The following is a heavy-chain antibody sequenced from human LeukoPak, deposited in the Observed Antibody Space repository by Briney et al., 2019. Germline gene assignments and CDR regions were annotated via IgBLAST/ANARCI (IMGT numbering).Heavy chain of an antibody. CDR3: ARENFGGSSGYYYYYMDV. J-gene: IGHJ6*03. CDR1: GASISDIGYY. CDR2: IYHGGTT. V-gene: IGHV4-30-2*01. Sequence: SQTLSLTCTVSGASISDIGYYWSWIRQPPGKGLEWLGYIYHGGTTYYNPSLKSRVTMSLDRSKNQLSLKMISVTAADTAMYYCARENFGGSSGYYYYYMDVWGKGTTVTVSS. D-gene: IGHD4-23*01.